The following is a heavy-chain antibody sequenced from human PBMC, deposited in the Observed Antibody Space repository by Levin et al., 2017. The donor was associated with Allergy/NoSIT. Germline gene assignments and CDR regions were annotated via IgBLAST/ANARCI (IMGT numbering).Heavy chain of an antibody. J-gene: IGHJ4*02. Sequence: PGGSLRLSCEASGFTFSSYAMSWVRQTPRKGLEWVSGISSNGAYTPDAESVRGRFTIFRDNSRNTVWLQMNSLRAEDTALYYCVKDHQSGVGSYSWGSFDFWGQGTLVTVSS. CDR3: VKDHQSGVGSYSWGSFDF. V-gene: IGHV3-23*01. D-gene: IGHD3-10*01. CDR2: ISSNGAYT. CDR1: GFTFSSYA.